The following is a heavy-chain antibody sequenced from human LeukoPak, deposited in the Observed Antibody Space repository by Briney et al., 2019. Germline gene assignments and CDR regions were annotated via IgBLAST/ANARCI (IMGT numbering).Heavy chain of an antibody. CDR2: ISAYNGNT. Sequence: ASVKVSCKASGYTFTSYGISWVRQAPGQGLEWMGWISAYNGNTNYAQKLQGRVTMTTDTSTSTAYMELRSLRSDDTAVYYCARDICGYNYGCFDSWGQGTLVTVSS. V-gene: IGHV1-18*01. D-gene: IGHD5-18*01. CDR3: ARDICGYNYGCFDS. J-gene: IGHJ4*02. CDR1: GYTFTSYG.